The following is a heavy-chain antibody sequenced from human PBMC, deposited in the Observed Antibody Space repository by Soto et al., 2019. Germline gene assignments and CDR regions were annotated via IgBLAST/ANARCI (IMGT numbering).Heavy chain of an antibody. J-gene: IGHJ5*02. CDR3: ARDRIPLWGDNWFDP. D-gene: IGHD5-18*01. Sequence: GGSLRLSCAASGFTFSSYWMHWVRQAPGKGLVWVSRINSDGSSTSYADSVKGRFTISRDTAKNTLYLQMNSLRAEDTAVYYCARDRIPLWGDNWFDPWGQGTLVTVSS. CDR1: GFTFSSYW. V-gene: IGHV3-74*01. CDR2: INSDGSST.